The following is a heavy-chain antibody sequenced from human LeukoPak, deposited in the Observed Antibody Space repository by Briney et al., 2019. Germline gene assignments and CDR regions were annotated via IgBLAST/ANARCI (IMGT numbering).Heavy chain of an antibody. J-gene: IGHJ4*02. V-gene: IGHV1-69*01. D-gene: IGHD3-10*01. Sequence: ASVKVSCKASGCTFISYAISWVRQAPGQGLEWMGGIIPIFGTANYAQKFRGRVTITADESTSTAYMELSSLRSEDTAVYYCARDLYGSGSYTGTFDYWGQGTLVTVSS. CDR2: IIPIFGTA. CDR3: ARDLYGSGSYTGTFDY. CDR1: GCTFISYA.